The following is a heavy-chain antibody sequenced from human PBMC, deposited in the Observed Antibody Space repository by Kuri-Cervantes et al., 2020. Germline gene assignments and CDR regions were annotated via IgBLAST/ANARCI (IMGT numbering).Heavy chain of an antibody. CDR3: ARRTVPLFPSSGWYYFDY. CDR2: ISSSGSTI. J-gene: IGHJ4*02. D-gene: IGHD6-19*01. Sequence: GESLKISCAASGFTFSDYYMSWIRQAPGKGLEWVSYISSSGSTIHYADSVKGRFTISRDNAKNSLYLQMNSLRAEDTAVYYCARRTVPLFPSSGWYYFDYWGQGTLVTVSS. V-gene: IGHV3-11*01. CDR1: GFTFSDYY.